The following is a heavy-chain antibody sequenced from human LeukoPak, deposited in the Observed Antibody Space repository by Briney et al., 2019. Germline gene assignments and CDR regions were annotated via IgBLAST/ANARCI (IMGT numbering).Heavy chain of an antibody. CDR3: ARLWNYYGSGMNWFDP. J-gene: IGHJ5*02. D-gene: IGHD3-10*01. V-gene: IGHV4-39*01. CDR2: IYYSGNT. CDR1: GVSISSSNSY. Sequence: SETLSLTCTVSGVSISSSNSYWGWIRQPPGKGLEWIGSIYYSGNTYYNASLKSQVSISIDTSKNQFSLKLSSVTAADTAVYYCARLWNYYGSGMNWFDPWGQGTLVTVSS.